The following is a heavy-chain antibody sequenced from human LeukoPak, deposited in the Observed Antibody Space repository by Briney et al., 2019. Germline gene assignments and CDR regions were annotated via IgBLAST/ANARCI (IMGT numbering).Heavy chain of an antibody. CDR2: ISYDGSNK. CDR1: GFTFSSYG. Sequence: GRSLRLSCAASGFTFSSYGMHWVRQAPGKGLEWVAVISYDGSNKYYADSVKGRFTISRDNAQNSLYLQMNSLRAEDTAVHYCARGESRFEYWGQGTLVTVSS. V-gene: IGHV3-30*03. CDR3: ARGESRFEY. J-gene: IGHJ4*02.